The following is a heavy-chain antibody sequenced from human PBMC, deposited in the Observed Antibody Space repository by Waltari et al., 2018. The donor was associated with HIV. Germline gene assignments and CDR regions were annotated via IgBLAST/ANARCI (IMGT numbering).Heavy chain of an antibody. CDR1: GFTFSRYW. CDR3: ARLQWATQNLDF. D-gene: IGHD6-19*01. Sequence: EVQLVESGGGSVQPGGSLRLSCTVSGFTFSRYWMTWVRQAPGRGLEWVANIKEEGSERSYVESVKGRFIISRDNAKNSLFLQMYGLGAEDTGVYYCARLQWATQNLDFWGQGTLVTVSS. V-gene: IGHV3-7*01. CDR2: IKEEGSER. J-gene: IGHJ4*02.